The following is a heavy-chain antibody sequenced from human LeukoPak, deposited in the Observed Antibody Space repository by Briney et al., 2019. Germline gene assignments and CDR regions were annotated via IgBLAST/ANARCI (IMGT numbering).Heavy chain of an antibody. CDR3: ARDSTGYSSSWYPGGDYYYYYMDV. CDR2: IYYSGST. V-gene: IGHV4-59*01. Sequence: PSETLSLTCSVSGGAISSYYWSWIRQSPGKGLEWIGYIYYSGSTNYNPSLKSRVTISVDTSKNQFSLKLSSVTAADTAVYYCARDSTGYSSSWYPGGDYYYYYMDVWGKGTTVTVSS. J-gene: IGHJ6*03. CDR1: GGAISSYY. D-gene: IGHD6-13*01.